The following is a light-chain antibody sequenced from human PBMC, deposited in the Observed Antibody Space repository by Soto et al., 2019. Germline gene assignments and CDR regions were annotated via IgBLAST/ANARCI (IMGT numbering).Light chain of an antibody. CDR1: QSISSW. CDR3: QQYSSYSSLT. Sequence: DIQMTQSPSTLSASVGDRVTITCRASQSISSWLAWYQQKPGKAPKLLIYDAYSLESGTPSRFSGRRSGTEFTLTIASVQPEDFATYYCQQYSSYSSLTFGGGTKVEIK. J-gene: IGKJ4*01. V-gene: IGKV1-5*01. CDR2: DAY.